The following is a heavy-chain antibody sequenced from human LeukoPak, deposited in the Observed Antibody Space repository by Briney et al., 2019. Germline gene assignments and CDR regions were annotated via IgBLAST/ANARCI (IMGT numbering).Heavy chain of an antibody. CDR1: GFTFSSYA. V-gene: IGHV3-23*01. CDR3: AKDPVGGVAARPEYFQH. J-gene: IGHJ1*01. D-gene: IGHD6-6*01. CDR2: ISGSGGST. Sequence: PGGSLRLSCAASGFTFSSYAMSWVRQAPGKGLEWVSAISGSGGSTYYADSVKGRFTISRDNSKNTLYLQMNSLRAEDTAVYYCAKDPVGGVAARPEYFQHWGQGTLVTVSS.